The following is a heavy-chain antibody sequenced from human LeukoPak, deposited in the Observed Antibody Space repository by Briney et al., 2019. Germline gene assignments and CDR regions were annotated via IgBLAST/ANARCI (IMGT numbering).Heavy chain of an antibody. Sequence: GGSLRLSCAASGFTFSSYWMSWVRQAPGKGLEWVANIKQHGSEKYYVDSVEGRFTISRDNAKNSLSLQMNSLRAEDTAVYYCARGPQFRFLEWLFPAYFDYWGQGTLVTVSS. J-gene: IGHJ4*02. CDR1: GFTFSSYW. V-gene: IGHV3-7*01. D-gene: IGHD3-3*01. CDR2: IKQHGSEK. CDR3: ARGPQFRFLEWLFPAYFDY.